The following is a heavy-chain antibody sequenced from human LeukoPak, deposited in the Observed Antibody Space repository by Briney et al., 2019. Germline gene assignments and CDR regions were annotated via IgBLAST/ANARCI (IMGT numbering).Heavy chain of an antibody. D-gene: IGHD6-13*01. J-gene: IGHJ5*02. CDR2: IYYSGST. CDR3: AREVAAAGTFNWFDP. V-gene: IGHV4-59*01. CDR1: GGSISSYY. Sequence: SETLSLTCTVSGGSISSYYWSWIRQPPGKGLEWIGYIYYSGSTNYNPSLKSRVTVSVDTSKNQFPLKLSSVTAADTAVYYCAREVAAAGTFNWFDPWGQGTLVTVSS.